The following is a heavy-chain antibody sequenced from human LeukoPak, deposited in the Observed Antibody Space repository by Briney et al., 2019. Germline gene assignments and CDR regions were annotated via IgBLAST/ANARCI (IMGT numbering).Heavy chain of an antibody. D-gene: IGHD4/OR15-4a*01. V-gene: IGHV3-7*05. Sequence: PGGSLRLSCGASGFTFSKHWMGWVRQAPGKGLEWVANIKQDGSETYYVDSVKGRFTISRDNAKNSLYLQMNSLRAEDTAVYYCARYGGAPDYWGQGTLVTVSS. J-gene: IGHJ4*02. CDR2: IKQDGSET. CDR3: ARYGGAPDY. CDR1: GFTFSKHW.